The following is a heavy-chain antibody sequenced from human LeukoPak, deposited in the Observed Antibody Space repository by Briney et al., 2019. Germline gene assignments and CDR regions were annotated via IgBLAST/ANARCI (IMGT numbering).Heavy chain of an antibody. J-gene: IGHJ4*02. Sequence: NASETLSLTCTVSGGSISSSSYYWGWIRQPPGKGLEWIGSIYYSGSTYYNPSLKSRVTVSVDTSKNQFSLKLSSVTAADTAVYYCARDCYDSSGYYYFVVGHNGELDYWGQGTLVTVSS. CDR1: GGSISSSSYY. V-gene: IGHV4-39*07. CDR2: IYYSGST. D-gene: IGHD3-22*01. CDR3: ARDCYDSSGYYYFVVGHNGELDY.